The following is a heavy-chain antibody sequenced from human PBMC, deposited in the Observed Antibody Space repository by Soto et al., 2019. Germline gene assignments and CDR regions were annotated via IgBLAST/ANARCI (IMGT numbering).Heavy chain of an antibody. CDR2: IFWNDEI. J-gene: IGHJ6*02. Sequence: QVTLKESGPVLVKPTETLTLTCNVSGFSLTTARMGVTWIRQSPGKALEFDAQIFWNDEITYSTSLKNRLTISKDPSKSQVVLTMSNRGPVDTATYYCARVIYEFWAHNFYGVDVWGQGTPVTVSS. V-gene: IGHV2-26*01. CDR1: GFSLTTARMG. D-gene: IGHD3-3*01. CDR3: ARVIYEFWAHNFYGVDV.